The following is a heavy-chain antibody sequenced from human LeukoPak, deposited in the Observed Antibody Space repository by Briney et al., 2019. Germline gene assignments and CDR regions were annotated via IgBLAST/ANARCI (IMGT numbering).Heavy chain of an antibody. D-gene: IGHD2-2*01. Sequence: GGSLRLSCAASGFTFSSYGMHWVRQAPGKGLEWVAVISYDGSNKYYADSVKGRFTISRDNSKNTLYLQMSSLRAEDTAVYYCARDGECSSTSCYPYYYYGMDVWGQGTTVTVSS. CDR1: GFTFSSYG. J-gene: IGHJ6*02. CDR2: ISYDGSNK. CDR3: ARDGECSSTSCYPYYYYGMDV. V-gene: IGHV3-30*03.